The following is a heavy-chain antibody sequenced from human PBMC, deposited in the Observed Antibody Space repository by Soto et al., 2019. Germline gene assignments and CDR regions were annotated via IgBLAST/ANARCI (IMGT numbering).Heavy chain of an antibody. CDR3: TKGPPGVGSFDI. V-gene: IGHV3-23*01. Sequence: EVHLLESGGGLVQPGGSRRLSCTASGFAFSSNAMSWVRQAPGKGLEWVSSISDSGGSTYYADSVKGRFTISRDNSKNTLYLQMDSLRADDMALYYCTKGPPGVGSFDIWGQGTKVTVSS. CDR2: ISDSGGST. D-gene: IGHD3-3*01. CDR1: GFAFSSNA. J-gene: IGHJ3*02.